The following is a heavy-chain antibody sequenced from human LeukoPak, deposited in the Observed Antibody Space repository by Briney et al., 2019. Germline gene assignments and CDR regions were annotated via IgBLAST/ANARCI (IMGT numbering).Heavy chain of an antibody. CDR3: AKSKGGTTVYAFDA. CDR1: GDSISDYY. D-gene: IGHD1-7*01. Sequence: SETLSLTCSVSGDSISDYYWSWIRQPPGEGLEWIGCVLIGGNTVYNPSLESRLTMSVDTSRNQFSLKLTSVTVADTAVYYCAKSKGGTTVYAFDAWGQGTLVTVSS. J-gene: IGHJ4*02. CDR2: VLIGGNT. V-gene: IGHV4-4*08.